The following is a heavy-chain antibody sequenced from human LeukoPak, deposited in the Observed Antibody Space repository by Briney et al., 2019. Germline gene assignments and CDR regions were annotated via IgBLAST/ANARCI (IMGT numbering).Heavy chain of an antibody. CDR2: IRSKAFGGTR. D-gene: IGHD4-17*01. Sequence: GGSLRLSCTASGFTFGDYAITWVRQAPGKGLEWVGFIRSKAFGGTREYAAPVKGRFTISRDDSKNTLYLQMNSLKTEDTAVYYCTTDHYEAANAFDIWGQGTMVTVSS. CDR3: TTDHYEAANAFDI. V-gene: IGHV3-49*04. CDR1: GFTFGDYA. J-gene: IGHJ3*02.